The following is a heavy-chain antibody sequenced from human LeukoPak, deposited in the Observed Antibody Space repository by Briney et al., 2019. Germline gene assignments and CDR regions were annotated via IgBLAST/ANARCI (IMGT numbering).Heavy chain of an antibody. CDR2: IYTSGST. CDR3: AKTAKYYYGSETYYFFEY. Sequence: SETLSLTCTVSGGSISSGSYYWSWIRQPAGKGLEWIGRIYTSGSTNYNPSLKSRVTISLDTSQNQFSLKLTSVTPADTAVYYCAKTAKYYYGSETYYFFEYWGQGTLVTVSS. J-gene: IGHJ4*02. V-gene: IGHV4-61*02. D-gene: IGHD3-10*01. CDR1: GGSISSGSYY.